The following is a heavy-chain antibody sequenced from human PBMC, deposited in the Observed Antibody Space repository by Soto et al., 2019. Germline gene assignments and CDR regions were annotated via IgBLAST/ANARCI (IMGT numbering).Heavy chain of an antibody. CDR2: IWFDGSDK. J-gene: IGHJ3*02. Sequence: PGGSLRLSCAASGLTFSTYGMHWVRQAPGKGLEWVALIWFDGSDKYYTESVKGRFTISRDNSRSTVDLQMNSLRAEDTAVYYCARLYCSAASCYSVGAFDIRGQGTMVTVSS. V-gene: IGHV3-33*01. CDR1: GLTFSTYG. D-gene: IGHD2-2*01. CDR3: ARLYCSAASCYSVGAFDI.